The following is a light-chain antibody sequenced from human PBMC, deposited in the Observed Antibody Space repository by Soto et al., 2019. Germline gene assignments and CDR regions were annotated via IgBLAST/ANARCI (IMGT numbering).Light chain of an antibody. V-gene: IGKV3-15*01. Sequence: EIVMTQSPAKLSVSPGERVTLSCRASQSVRGDLAWYQQKPGQTPRLLIYGASTRAAGLPTRFNGSGSETTFSLSISSLQSEDFGFYYCQQYNEWPLTFGGGTRVEI. CDR2: GAS. CDR3: QQYNEWPLT. CDR1: QSVRGD. J-gene: IGKJ4*01.